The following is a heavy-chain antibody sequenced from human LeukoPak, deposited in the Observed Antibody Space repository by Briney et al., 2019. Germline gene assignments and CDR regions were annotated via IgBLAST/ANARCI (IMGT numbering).Heavy chain of an antibody. V-gene: IGHV1-2*02. J-gene: IGHJ4*02. CDR2: INPNSGGT. CDR3: ARDLSARFGESH. CDR1: GYTFTSYY. D-gene: IGHD3-10*01. Sequence: ASVKVSCKASGYTFTSYYMHWVRQAPGQGLEWMGWINPNSGGTNYAQKFQGRVTMTRDTSISTAYMELSRLRSDDTAVYYCARDLSARFGESHWGQGTLVTVSS.